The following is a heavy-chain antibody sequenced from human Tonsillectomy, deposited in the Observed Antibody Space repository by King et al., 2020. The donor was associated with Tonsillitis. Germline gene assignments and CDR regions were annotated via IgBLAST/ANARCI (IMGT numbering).Heavy chain of an antibody. Sequence: VQLVESGGGLVQPGGSLRLSCGASGFTFSSYAMSWVRQAPGKGLEWVSVIRGSGVTSSYADSVKGRFTISRDNSKNTLYLQMNSLRAEDTAVYYCAKSFWGTSNGPFDYWGQGALVTVSS. CDR1: GFTFSSYA. CDR3: AKSFWGTSNGPFDY. J-gene: IGHJ4*02. D-gene: IGHD3-16*01. CDR2: IRGSGVTS. V-gene: IGHV3-23*04.